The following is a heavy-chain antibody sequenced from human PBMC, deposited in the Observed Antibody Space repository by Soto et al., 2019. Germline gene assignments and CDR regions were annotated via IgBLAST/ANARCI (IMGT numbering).Heavy chain of an antibody. D-gene: IGHD6-19*01. J-gene: IGHJ4*02. CDR3: ARVVPYGSGWEFDC. CDR2: IYYSGTT. V-gene: IGHV4-31*03. Sequence: SETLSLTCTVSGGSISSGGHYWSWIRQHPGKGLEWIGYIYYSGTTYSNPSLRSRVTISADTSKNQFSLKLSSVTAADTAVYFCARVVPYGSGWEFDCWGQGTPVTVSS. CDR1: GGSISSGGHY.